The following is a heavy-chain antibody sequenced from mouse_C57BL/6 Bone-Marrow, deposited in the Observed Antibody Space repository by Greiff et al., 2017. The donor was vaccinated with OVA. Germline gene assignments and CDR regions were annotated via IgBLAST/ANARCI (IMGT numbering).Heavy chain of an antibody. Sequence: EVQLQQSGPELVKPGASVKISCKASGYSFTGYYMNWVKQSPEKSLEWIGEINPSTGGTTYNQKFKAKATLTVDKSSSTAYMQLKSLTSEDSAVYYCARKGGNYVDYWGQGTLVTVSA. V-gene: IGHV1-42*01. CDR1: GYSFTGYY. D-gene: IGHD2-1*01. J-gene: IGHJ3*01. CDR2: INPSTGGT. CDR3: ARKGGNYVDY.